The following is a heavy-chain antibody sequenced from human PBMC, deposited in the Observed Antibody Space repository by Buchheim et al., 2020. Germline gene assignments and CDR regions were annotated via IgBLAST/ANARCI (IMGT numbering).Heavy chain of an antibody. CDR2: ISSSSSYV. J-gene: IGHJ6*02. V-gene: IGHV3-21*02. CDR1: GFTFSNYA. CDR3: GRDQGGYGEYYSHYGLDV. Sequence: EVQLLESGGGLVQPGGSLRLSCAASGFTFSNYAMRWVRQAPGKGLEWVSSISSSSSYVYYADSVKGRFTISRENAKNSLYLQMNSLRAEDTAVYYCGRDQGGYGEYYSHYGLDVWGQGTT. D-gene: IGHD4-17*01.